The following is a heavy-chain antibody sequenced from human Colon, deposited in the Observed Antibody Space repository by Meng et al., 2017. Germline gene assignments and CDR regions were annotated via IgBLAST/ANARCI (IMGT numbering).Heavy chain of an antibody. J-gene: IGHJ4*02. CDR2: IKTDGVGT. V-gene: IGHV3-74*03. CDR3: ARGVGVEVAGTLDY. Sequence: GESLKISCAASGFTFSRYWMHWVRQAPGKGLVWVSRIKTDGVGTSYADSVNGRFTISRDNAKNTPYLQMNSLTAEDTAVYFCARGVGVEVAGTLDYWGQGTLVTVSS. D-gene: IGHD6-13*01. CDR1: GFTFSRYW.